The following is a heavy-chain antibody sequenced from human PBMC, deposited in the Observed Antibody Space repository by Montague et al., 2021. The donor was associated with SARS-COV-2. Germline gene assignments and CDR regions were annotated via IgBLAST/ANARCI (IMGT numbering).Heavy chain of an antibody. Sequence: TLSLTCTVSGGPISSGGYYWSWIRQHPGKGLEWIGYIHYSGSTYYNPSLKSRVTISVDTSKNQFSLKLSSVTAADTAVYYCAREPRVGQLLSIYYYGMDVWGQGTTVTVSS. CDR3: AREPRVGQLLSIYYYGMDV. J-gene: IGHJ6*02. CDR2: IHYSGST. D-gene: IGHD2-2*01. CDR1: GGPISSGGYY. V-gene: IGHV4-31*03.